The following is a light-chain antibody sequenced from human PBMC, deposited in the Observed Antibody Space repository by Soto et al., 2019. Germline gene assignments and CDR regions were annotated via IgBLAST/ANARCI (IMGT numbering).Light chain of an antibody. Sequence: DIVMTHSPDSLAVSLGERATIDCKSSQSVLYTSNNKNYLAWYQQKPGQPPKLLIYWASTRESGVPDRFNGGGSGTDFTLTISSLQAEDVAVYYCQQYYSTLLLTFGGGTKVDIK. CDR3: QQYYSTLLLT. CDR2: WAS. CDR1: QSVLYTSNNKNY. V-gene: IGKV4-1*01. J-gene: IGKJ4*01.